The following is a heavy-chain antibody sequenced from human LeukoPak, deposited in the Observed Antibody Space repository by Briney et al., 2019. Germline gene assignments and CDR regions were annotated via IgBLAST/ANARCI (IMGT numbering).Heavy chain of an antibody. CDR3: ARAQDEWLRSPDY. V-gene: IGHV3-30*02. CDR2: IRYDGSNK. D-gene: IGHD5-12*01. J-gene: IGHJ4*02. Sequence: GGSLRLSCAASGFTFSSYGMHWVRQAPGKGLEWVAFIRYDGSNKYYADSVKGRFTISRDNSKNTLYLQMNSLRAEDTAVYYCARAQDEWLRSPDYWGQGTLVTVSS. CDR1: GFTFSSYG.